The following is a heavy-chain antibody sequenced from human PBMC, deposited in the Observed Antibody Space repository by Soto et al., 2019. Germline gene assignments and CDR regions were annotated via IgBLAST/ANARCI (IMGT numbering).Heavy chain of an antibody. D-gene: IGHD3-10*01. Sequence: SETLSLTCIVSGGSISSSSLQWGWIRQPPGRGLDWIGSIFSSGGTYYNPSLKSRVTISVHTSINQFSLRLSSVTAADTAVYYCARQYYYGSGRQIDYWGQGTLVTVSS. CDR1: GGSISSSSLQ. J-gene: IGHJ4*02. CDR2: IFSSGGT. V-gene: IGHV4-39*01. CDR3: ARQYYYGSGRQIDY.